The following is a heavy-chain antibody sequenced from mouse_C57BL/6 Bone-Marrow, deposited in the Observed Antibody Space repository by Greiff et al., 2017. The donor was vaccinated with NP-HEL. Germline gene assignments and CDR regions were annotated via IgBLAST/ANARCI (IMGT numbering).Heavy chain of an antibody. CDR2: INPSTGGT. CDR1: GYSFTGYY. J-gene: IGHJ3*01. V-gene: IGHV1-42*01. CDR3: ARGSDYEWFAY. Sequence: VQLQQSGPELVKPGASVKISCTASGYSFTGYYMNWVKQSPEKSLEWIGEINPSTGGTTYNQKFKAKATLTVDKSSSTAYMQLKSLTSEDSAVYYCARGSDYEWFAYWGQGTPVTVSA. D-gene: IGHD2-4*01.